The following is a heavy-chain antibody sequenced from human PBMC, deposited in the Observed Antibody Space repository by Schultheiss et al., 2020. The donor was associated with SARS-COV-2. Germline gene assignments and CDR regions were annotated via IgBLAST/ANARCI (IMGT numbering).Heavy chain of an antibody. J-gene: IGHJ4*02. CDR3: ARGPEYSGSYFLLDY. V-gene: IGHV3-66*01. D-gene: IGHD1-26*01. CDR2: IYSGGST. Sequence: GGSLRLSCAASGFTVSSNYMSWVRQAPGKGLEWVSVIYSGGSTYYADSVKGRFTISRDNSKNTLYLQMNSLRAEDTAVYYCARGPEYSGSYFLLDYWGQGTLVTVSS. CDR1: GFTVSSNY.